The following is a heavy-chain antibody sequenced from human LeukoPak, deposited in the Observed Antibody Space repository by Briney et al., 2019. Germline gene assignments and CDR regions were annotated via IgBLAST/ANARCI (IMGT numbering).Heavy chain of an antibody. Sequence: GGSLRLSCAASGFTFSRYWMSWVRQAPGKGLEWVSAISASGGSTYYADSVKGRFTISRDNSKNTLFLQMNSLRAEDTAVYYCAKDHSSGWPYCFPYWGQGTLVTVSS. CDR1: GFTFSRYW. D-gene: IGHD6-19*01. CDR3: AKDHSSGWPYCFPY. V-gene: IGHV3-23*01. CDR2: ISASGGST. J-gene: IGHJ4*02.